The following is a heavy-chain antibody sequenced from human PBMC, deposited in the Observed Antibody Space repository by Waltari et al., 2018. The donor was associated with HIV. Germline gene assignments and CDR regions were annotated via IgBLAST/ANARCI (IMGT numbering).Heavy chain of an antibody. Sequence: VQPVASGGGLVQPGGPLRLSWAASGFHFSDDWLTWVRQAPGKGPEGVANIKQDGSDKYYVDSVKGRFIISRDNAKNSLYLQMSSLRGEDTAFYYCVRPRATNVRHASDSWGQGSLVTVSS. CDR3: VRPRATNVRHASDS. V-gene: IGHV3-7*01. CDR2: IKQDGSDK. CDR1: GFHFSDDW. J-gene: IGHJ5*01.